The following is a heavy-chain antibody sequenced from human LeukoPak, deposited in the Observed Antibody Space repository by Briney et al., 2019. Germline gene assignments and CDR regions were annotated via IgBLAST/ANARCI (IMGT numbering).Heavy chain of an antibody. Sequence: ASVKVSCKASGYTFTSYGISWVRQAPGQGLEWMGWISAYNGGTNYAQKFQGRVTVTRDTSISTAYMELSRLRSDDTAVYYCARVGWDGSGSYSFAVDYWGQGTLVTVSS. J-gene: IGHJ4*02. CDR3: ARVGWDGSGSYSFAVDY. D-gene: IGHD3-10*01. CDR1: GYTFTSYG. CDR2: ISAYNGGT. V-gene: IGHV1-18*01.